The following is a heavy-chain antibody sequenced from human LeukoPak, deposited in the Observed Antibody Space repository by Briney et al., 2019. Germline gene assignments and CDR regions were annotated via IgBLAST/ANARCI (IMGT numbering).Heavy chain of an antibody. CDR1: GFTFDNYA. J-gene: IGHJ6*02. V-gene: IGHV3-9*01. Sequence: GGSLRLSCAVSGFTFDNYAMHWVRQAPGKGLEWVSTISWNSYNIGYADSVKGRFTISRDNAKNSLYLQMNNLRVEDTALYYCAKDQTDNHGSGSPRVYGMDVWGQGTTVTVSS. D-gene: IGHD3-10*01. CDR2: ISWNSYNI. CDR3: AKDQTDNHGSGSPRVYGMDV.